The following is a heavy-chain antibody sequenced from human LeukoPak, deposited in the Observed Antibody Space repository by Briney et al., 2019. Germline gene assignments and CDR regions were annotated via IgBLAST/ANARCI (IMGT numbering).Heavy chain of an antibody. Sequence: ASVKVSCKASGYTFTGYYMHWVRQAPGQGLERMGWINPNSGVTNYAQKFQGRVTMTRDTSISTAYMEVSRLISDDTAVYYCALGAPIPYSSSWNYWGQGTLVTVSS. D-gene: IGHD6-13*01. CDR2: INPNSGVT. CDR3: ALGAPIPYSSSWNY. J-gene: IGHJ4*02. V-gene: IGHV1-2*02. CDR1: GYTFTGYY.